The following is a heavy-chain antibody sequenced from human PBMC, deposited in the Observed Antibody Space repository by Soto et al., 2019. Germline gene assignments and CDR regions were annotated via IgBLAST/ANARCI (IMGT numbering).Heavy chain of an antibody. CDR1: GFTFTRYS. V-gene: IGHV3-21*04. CDR3: AKDHYYDSSGYYYPFDY. J-gene: IGHJ4*02. D-gene: IGHD3-22*01. CDR2: ISSTTNYI. Sequence: PGGSLRLSCAASGFTFTRYSMNWVRQAPGKGLEWVSSISSTTNYIYYGDSMKGRFTISRDNAKNSLYLEMNSLRAEDTAVYYCAKDHYYDSSGYYYPFDYWGQGTLVTVSS.